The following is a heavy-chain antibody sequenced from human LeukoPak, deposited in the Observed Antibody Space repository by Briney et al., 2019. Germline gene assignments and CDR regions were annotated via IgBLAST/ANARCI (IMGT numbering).Heavy chain of an antibody. V-gene: IGHV3-23*01. J-gene: IGHJ6*03. CDR1: GFTLSSYA. Sequence: GGSLRLSCAASGFTLSSYAMSWVRQAPGKGLEWVSSIPTNGGSTFYADSVKGRFTISRDNSKNTLYLQMNSLRVEDTAIYYCAKNQRVTRGPYYYYLDVWGRGTTVTVSS. CDR3: AKNQRVTRGPYYYYLDV. D-gene: IGHD4-17*01. CDR2: IPTNGGST.